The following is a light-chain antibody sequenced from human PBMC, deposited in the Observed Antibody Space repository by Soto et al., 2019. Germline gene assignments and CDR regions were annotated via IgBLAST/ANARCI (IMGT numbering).Light chain of an antibody. CDR1: SRDIGGHNY. CDR3: SSYTSTSTLRV. CDR2: EVS. V-gene: IGLV2-14*01. Sequence: QSVLTQPASVSGSPGQSITISCTGTSRDIGGHNYVSWYQQHPGKAPKLMIFEVSNRPSGVSNRFSASKSGNTASLTISGLQAEDEADYYCSSYTSTSTLRVFGGGTQLTVL. J-gene: IGLJ3*02.